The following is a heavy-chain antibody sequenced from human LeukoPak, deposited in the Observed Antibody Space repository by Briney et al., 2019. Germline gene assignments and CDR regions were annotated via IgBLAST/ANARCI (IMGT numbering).Heavy chain of an antibody. CDR2: IYHSGST. D-gene: IGHD3-10*01. CDR1: GGSISSSNW. V-gene: IGHV4-4*02. J-gene: IGHJ4*02. Sequence: SGTLSLTCAVSGGSISSSNWWSWVRQPPGKGLEWIGEIYHSGSTNYNPSLTSRVTISIDTSKNQFSLKLNSMTAADTAVYYCARDLSITMIRGVTFDYWGQGALVTVSS. CDR3: ARDLSITMIRGVTFDY.